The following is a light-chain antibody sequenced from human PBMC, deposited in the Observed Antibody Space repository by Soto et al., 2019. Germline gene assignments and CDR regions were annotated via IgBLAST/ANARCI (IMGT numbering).Light chain of an antibody. Sequence: QSVLTQPPSASGTPGQRVTISCSGSSSNIGSNYVYWYQQLPGTAPKLLIYRNNQRPSGVPDRFSGSKSGTSASLAISGRQSEDVADYYCAAWGDSLNGYVFGTRTKVSGL. CDR3: AAWGDSLNGYV. J-gene: IGLJ1*01. CDR2: RNN. CDR1: SSNIGSNY. V-gene: IGLV1-47*01.